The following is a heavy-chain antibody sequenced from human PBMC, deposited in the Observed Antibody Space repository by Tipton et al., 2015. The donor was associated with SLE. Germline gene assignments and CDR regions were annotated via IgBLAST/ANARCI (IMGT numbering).Heavy chain of an antibody. CDR3: ARDIIAAAHFDY. CDR2: IYYSGST. D-gene: IGHD6-13*01. V-gene: IGHV4-39*07. J-gene: IGHJ4*02. Sequence: TLSLTCTVSGGSISSSSYYWGWIRQPPGKGLEWIGSIYYSGSTYYNPSLKSRVTISVDTSKNQFSLKLSSVTAADTAVYYCARDIIAAAHFDYWGQETLVTVSS. CDR1: GGSISSSSYY.